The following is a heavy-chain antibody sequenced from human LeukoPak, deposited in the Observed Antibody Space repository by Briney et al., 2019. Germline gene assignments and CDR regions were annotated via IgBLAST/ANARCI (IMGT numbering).Heavy chain of an antibody. CDR3: ARFFWSGYYYYYYMDV. Sequence: GASVKVSCKASGYTFTSYGISWVRQAPGQGLEWMGWISAYNGNTNYAQKLQGRVTMTTDTFTSTAYMELRSLRSDDTAVYYCARFFWSGYYYYYYMDVWGKGTTVTVSS. CDR2: ISAYNGNT. CDR1: GYTFTSYG. J-gene: IGHJ6*03. V-gene: IGHV1-18*01. D-gene: IGHD3-3*01.